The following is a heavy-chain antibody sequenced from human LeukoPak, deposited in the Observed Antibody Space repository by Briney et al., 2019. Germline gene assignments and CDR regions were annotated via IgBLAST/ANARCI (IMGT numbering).Heavy chain of an antibody. V-gene: IGHV4-39*01. CDR3: ARHVEVLRFLEWLLKRAYYFDY. Sequence: SETLSLTCTVSGGSISSSSYYWGWIRQPPGKGLEWIGSIYYSGSTYYNPSLKSRVTISVDTSKNQFSLKLSSVTAADTAVYYCARHVEVLRFLEWLLKRAYYFDYWGQGTLVTVSS. J-gene: IGHJ4*02. CDR2: IYYSGST. CDR1: GGSISSSSYY. D-gene: IGHD3-3*01.